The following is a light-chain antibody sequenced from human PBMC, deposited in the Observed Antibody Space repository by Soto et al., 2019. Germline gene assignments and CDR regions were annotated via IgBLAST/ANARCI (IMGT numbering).Light chain of an antibody. J-gene: IGLJ2*01. Sequence: QSALTQPPSASGSPGLSVTISCTGTSSDVGAYSYVSWYQQHPGKAPKLMIYEVSKRPSGVPDRFSGSKSGNTASLTVSGLQAEDEADYYCSSYAGSNNFVVFGGGTKVTVL. CDR3: SSYAGSNNFVV. CDR1: SSDVGAYSY. CDR2: EVS. V-gene: IGLV2-8*01.